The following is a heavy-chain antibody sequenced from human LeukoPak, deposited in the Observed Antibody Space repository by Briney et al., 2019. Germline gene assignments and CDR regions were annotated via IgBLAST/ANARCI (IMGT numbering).Heavy chain of an antibody. D-gene: IGHD6-19*01. CDR3: ARGDSGWYDY. CDR1: GYTFTDYY. J-gene: IGHJ4*02. Sequence: ASVKVSCKVSGYTFTDYYMHWVQQAPGKGLEWMGLVDPEDGETIYAEKFQGRVTITADTSTDTAYMELSSLRSEDTAVYYCARGDSGWYDYWGQGTLVTVSS. CDR2: VDPEDGET. V-gene: IGHV1-69-2*01.